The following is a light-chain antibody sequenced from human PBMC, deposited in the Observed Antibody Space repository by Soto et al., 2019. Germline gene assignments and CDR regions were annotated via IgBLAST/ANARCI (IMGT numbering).Light chain of an antibody. CDR3: QQYHRSSIT. J-gene: IGKJ5*01. CDR2: DAS. Sequence: DIQMTQSPSTLSASVGDIVTITCRASQSLNNDLAWYQQKPGKAPNLLIYDASTLERGVPSRFSGTGSGTEFTLAINSLQPDDFATYYCQQYHRSSITFGQGTQLEIK. CDR1: QSLNND. V-gene: IGKV1-5*01.